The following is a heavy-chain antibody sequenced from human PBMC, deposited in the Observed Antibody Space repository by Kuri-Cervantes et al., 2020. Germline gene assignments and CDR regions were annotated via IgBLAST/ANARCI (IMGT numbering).Heavy chain of an antibody. D-gene: IGHD2-15*01. Sequence: ASVKVSFKASGYTFTSYDINWVRQATGQGLERMGCMNPNSGNTGYAQKFQGRVTMNMNTSISTAYMELSSLRSEDTAVYYCARVHCSGGSCYSSHYGMDVWGQGTTVTVSS. CDR2: MNPNSGNT. CDR1: GYTFTSYD. V-gene: IGHV1-8*01. CDR3: ARVHCSGGSCYSSHYGMDV. J-gene: IGHJ6*02.